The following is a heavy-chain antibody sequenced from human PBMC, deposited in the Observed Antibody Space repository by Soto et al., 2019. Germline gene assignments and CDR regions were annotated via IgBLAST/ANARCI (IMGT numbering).Heavy chain of an antibody. CDR1: GGSISSDY. V-gene: IGHV4-59*01. CDR2: IYYSGST. D-gene: IGHD3-10*01. CDR3: ARGATMVRGVIWVHFDY. J-gene: IGHJ4*02. Sequence: PSETLSLTCTVSGGSISSDYWSWIRQPPGKGLEWIGYIYYSGSTNYNPSLKSRVTISVDTSKNQFSLKLNSVTAADTAVYYCARGATMVRGVIWVHFDYWGQGTLVTVSS.